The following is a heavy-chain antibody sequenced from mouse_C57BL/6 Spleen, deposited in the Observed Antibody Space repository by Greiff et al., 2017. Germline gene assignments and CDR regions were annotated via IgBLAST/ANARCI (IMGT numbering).Heavy chain of an antibody. CDR2: IYPGDGDT. CDR1: GYAFSSSW. D-gene: IGHD2-5*01. CDR3: ARSSYYSNFFDY. J-gene: IGHJ2*01. V-gene: IGHV1-82*01. Sequence: QVQLQQSGPELVKPGASVKISCTASGYAFSSSWMNWVKQRPGKGLEWIGRIYPGDGDTNYNGKFKGKATLTADKSSSTAYMQLSSLTSEDSAVYFCARSSYYSNFFDYWGQGTTLTVSS.